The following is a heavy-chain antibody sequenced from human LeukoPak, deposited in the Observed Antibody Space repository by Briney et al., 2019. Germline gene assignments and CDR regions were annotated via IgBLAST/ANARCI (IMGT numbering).Heavy chain of an antibody. D-gene: IGHD3-22*01. CDR1: GGSVSSGDYC. CDR3: ARVRRNDYYDSSGYYYRWFDP. V-gene: IGHV4-61*08. CDR2: IYYSGST. J-gene: IGHJ5*02. Sequence: SETLSLTCTVSGGSVSSGDYCWSWIRQPPGKGLEWIGCIYYSGSTNYNPSLKSRVTVSVDTSKNQFSLRLSSVTAADTAVYYCARVRRNDYYDSSGYYYRWFDPWGQGTLVTGSS.